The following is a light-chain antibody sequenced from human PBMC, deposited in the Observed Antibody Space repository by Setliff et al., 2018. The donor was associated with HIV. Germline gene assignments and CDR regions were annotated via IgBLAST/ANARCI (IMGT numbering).Light chain of an antibody. CDR1: SSNIGAGYD. CDR3: QSYDSSLSGYV. V-gene: IGLV1-40*01. CDR2: GNS. Sequence: QSVLTQPPSVSGAPGQRVTISCTGSSSNIGAGYDVHWYQRLPGTAPKLLIYGNSNRPSGVPDQFSGSKSGTSASLAITGLQAEDEADYYCQSYDSSLSGYVFGTGTKVTVL. J-gene: IGLJ1*01.